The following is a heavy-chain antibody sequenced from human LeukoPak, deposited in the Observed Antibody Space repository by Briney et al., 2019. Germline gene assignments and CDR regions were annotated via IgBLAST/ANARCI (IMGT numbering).Heavy chain of an antibody. Sequence: AGGSLRLSCAASGFTFSSYAMHWVRQAPGKGLEWVAVISYDGSNKYYADSVKGRFTISRDNSKNTLYLQMNSLRAEDTAVYFCAKGPKQLLIRRSVWVYMDVWGKGTTVTVSS. D-gene: IGHD6-19*01. V-gene: IGHV3-30*04. CDR1: GFTFSSYA. J-gene: IGHJ6*03. CDR3: AKGPKQLLIRRSVWVYMDV. CDR2: ISYDGSNK.